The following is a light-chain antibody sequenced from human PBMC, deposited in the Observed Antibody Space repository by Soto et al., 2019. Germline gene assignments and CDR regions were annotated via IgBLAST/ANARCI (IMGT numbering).Light chain of an antibody. J-gene: IGLJ2*01. CDR1: STDFENYNL. Sequence: QSALTQPASVSGSPGPSITISCTRSSTDFENYNLVSWYQHCPDKAPKLIIYEGTKRPSEISDRFSGSESDTTASLIISGLQPEDEADYYCSSYAGSSARVVFGGGTKVTVL. CDR3: SSYAGSSARVV. CDR2: EGT. V-gene: IGLV2-23*01.